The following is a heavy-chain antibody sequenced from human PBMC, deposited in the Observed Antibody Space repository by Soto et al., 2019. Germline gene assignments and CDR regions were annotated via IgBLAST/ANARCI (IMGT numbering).Heavy chain of an antibody. CDR1: GFTFSSYS. J-gene: IGHJ1*01. CDR3: ALHLARGASANFPPQP. Sequence: LRLSCAASGFTFSSYSMNWVRQAPGKGLEWVSYISSSSSTIYYADSVKGRFTISRDNAKNSLYLQMNSLRAEDTAVYYCALHLARGASANFPPQPGGRGTLVTV. CDR2: ISSSSSTI. V-gene: IGHV3-48*01. D-gene: IGHD3-10*01.